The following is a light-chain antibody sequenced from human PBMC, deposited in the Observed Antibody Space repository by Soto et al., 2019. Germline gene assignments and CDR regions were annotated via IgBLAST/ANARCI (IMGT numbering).Light chain of an antibody. CDR3: QQYGSSPRT. CDR2: GAF. J-gene: IGKJ1*01. CDR1: QSVSSNY. Sequence: EIVLTQSPVTLSLAPVERATFSCRASQSVSSNYLAWYQQKPGQAPRLLIYGAFKRATGIPDRFSGSGSGTDFTLTISRMEPEDFAVYCCQQYGSSPRTFGQGTKVDIK. V-gene: IGKV3-20*01.